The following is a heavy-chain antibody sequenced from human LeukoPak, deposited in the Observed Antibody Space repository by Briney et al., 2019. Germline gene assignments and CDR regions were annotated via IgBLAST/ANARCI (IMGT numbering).Heavy chain of an antibody. CDR2: IGSSGADT. V-gene: IGHV3-23*01. J-gene: IGHJ4*02. D-gene: IGHD3-16*01. CDR3: AKALGDWPTTLDY. CDR1: GFNFNIYA. Sequence: GGSLRLSCAASGFNFNIYAMSWVRQAPGKGLEWVSVIGSSGADTHYADTVEGRFYISRDNSKNIVYLQMNSLTAADTAVYFCAKALGDWPTTLDYWGRGTLVTVSS.